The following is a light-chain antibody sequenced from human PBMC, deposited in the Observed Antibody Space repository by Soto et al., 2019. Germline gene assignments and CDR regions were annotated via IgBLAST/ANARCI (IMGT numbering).Light chain of an antibody. CDR2: KAS. V-gene: IGKV1-5*03. J-gene: IGKJ1*01. Sequence: DIQMTQSPSTLSASVGDRVTITCRASQSISSWLAWYQQKPGKAPKLLIYKASSLESGVPSRFRFSGSGKELTLTISSLQPDDFETYYCQQYNSYYRTVGQRPKVDIK. CDR1: QSISSW. CDR3: QQYNSYYRT.